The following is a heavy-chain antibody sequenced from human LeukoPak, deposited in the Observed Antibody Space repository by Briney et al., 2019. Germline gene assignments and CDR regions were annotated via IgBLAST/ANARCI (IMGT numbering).Heavy chain of an antibody. Sequence: RGSLRLSCAASGFTFSSYGMSWVRQAPGKGLEWVSAISGSGGSTYYADSVKGRFTISRDNSKNTLYLQMNSLRAEDTAVYYCAKDLIFYGSGSYYAPTQHWGQGTLVTVSS. D-gene: IGHD3-10*01. CDR3: AKDLIFYGSGSYYAPTQH. CDR2: ISGSGGST. J-gene: IGHJ1*01. CDR1: GFTFSSYG. V-gene: IGHV3-23*01.